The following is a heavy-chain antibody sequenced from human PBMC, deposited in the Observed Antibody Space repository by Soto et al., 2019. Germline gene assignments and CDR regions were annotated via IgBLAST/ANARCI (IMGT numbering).Heavy chain of an antibody. Sequence: SETLSLTCTVSGGSISSGGYYWSWIRQHPGKGLEWIGYIYYSGSTYYNPSLKSRVTISVDTSKNQFSLKLSSVTAADTAVYYCARDRVKTTWFDSWGQGTLVTVSS. CDR3: ARDRVKTTWFDS. D-gene: IGHD1-1*01. J-gene: IGHJ5*01. CDR1: GGSISSGGYY. V-gene: IGHV4-31*03. CDR2: IYYSGST.